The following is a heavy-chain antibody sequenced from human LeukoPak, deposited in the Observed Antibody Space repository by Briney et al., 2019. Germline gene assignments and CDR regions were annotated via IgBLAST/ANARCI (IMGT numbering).Heavy chain of an antibody. V-gene: IGHV4-4*07. CDR3: ARAVTGTAGPAYYYYYMDV. Sequence: SETLSLTCTVSGGSISSYYWSWIRQPAGKGLEWIGRIYTSGSTNYNPSLKSRVTISVDKSKNQFSLKLSSVTAADTAVYYCARAVTGTAGPAYYYYYMDVWGKGTTVTVSS. CDR1: GGSISSYY. CDR2: IYTSGST. J-gene: IGHJ6*03. D-gene: IGHD1-1*01.